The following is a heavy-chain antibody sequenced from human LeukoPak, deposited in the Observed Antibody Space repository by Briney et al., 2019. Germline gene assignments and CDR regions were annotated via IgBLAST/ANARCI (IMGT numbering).Heavy chain of an antibody. V-gene: IGHV1-58*02. D-gene: IGHD3-3*01. J-gene: IGHJ5*02. CDR2: IVLGSGNT. Sequence: SVKVSCKASGFTFRTSAMQWVRQARGQRLEWIGWIVLGSGNTVYSHKFHDRVIITRDMSTSTVYMELDSLGSEDTAVYYCAAQRGASLHDFWSTRLFDPWGQGTLVTVSS. CDR3: AAQRGASLHDFWSTRLFDP. CDR1: GFTFRTSA.